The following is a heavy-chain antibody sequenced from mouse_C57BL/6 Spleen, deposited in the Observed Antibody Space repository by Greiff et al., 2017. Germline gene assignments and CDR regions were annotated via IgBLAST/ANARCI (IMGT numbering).Heavy chain of an antibody. Sequence: VQLKQSGGGLVKPGGSLKLSCAASGFTFSDYGMHWVRQAPEKGLEWVAYISSGSSTIYYADTVKGRFTISRDNAKNTLFLQMTSLRSEDTAMYYCARGYYSNHWYFDVWGTGTTVTVSS. V-gene: IGHV5-17*01. CDR3: ARGYYSNHWYFDV. D-gene: IGHD2-5*01. J-gene: IGHJ1*03. CDR2: ISSGSSTI. CDR1: GFTFSDYG.